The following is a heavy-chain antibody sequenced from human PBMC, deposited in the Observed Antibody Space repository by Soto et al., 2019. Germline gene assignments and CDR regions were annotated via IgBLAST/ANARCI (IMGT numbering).Heavy chain of an antibody. CDR2: ISYDGSNK. V-gene: IGHV3-30*18. CDR1: GFTFSSYG. D-gene: IGHD3-16*01. CDR3: AKPRGRGVVSIYYFDY. J-gene: IGHJ4*02. Sequence: QVQLVESGGGVVQPGRSLRLSCAASGFTFSSYGMHWVRQAPGKGLEWVAVISYDGSNKYYADSVKGRFTISRDNSKNTLYLQMSSLRAEDTAVYYCAKPRGRGVVSIYYFDYWGQGTLVTVSS.